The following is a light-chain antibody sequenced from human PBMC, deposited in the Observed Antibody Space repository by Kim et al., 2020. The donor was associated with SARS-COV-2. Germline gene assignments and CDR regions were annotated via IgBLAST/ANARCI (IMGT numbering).Light chain of an antibody. CDR1: QSVSGW. CDR3: QQSYNFPRT. J-gene: IGKJ1*01. CDR2: RTS. Sequence: ASVGDRVTITCRASQSVSGWLNWYQQKPGKAPHLLIYRTSTLQTGVPPRFSGSASGTDFTLTINTLQPEDFATYYCQQSYNFPRTFGQGTRVDIK. V-gene: IGKV1-39*01.